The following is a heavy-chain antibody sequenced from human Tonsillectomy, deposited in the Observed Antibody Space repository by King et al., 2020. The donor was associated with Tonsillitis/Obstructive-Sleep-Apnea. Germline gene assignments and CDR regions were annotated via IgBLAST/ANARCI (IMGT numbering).Heavy chain of an antibody. V-gene: IGHV3-11*01. CDR2: ISSSGSTI. CDR1: GFTFSDYY. J-gene: IGHJ4*02. D-gene: IGHD3-22*01. Sequence: VQLVESGGGLVKPGRSLRLSCAVSGFTFSDYYMSWIRQAPGKGLEWLSYISSSGSTIYYADSVKGRFTISRDNAKNSLFLQMNSLRAEDTAVYYCASPQFHYDRSAYDGLDYWGQGTLVTVSS. CDR3: ASPQFHYDRSAYDGLDY.